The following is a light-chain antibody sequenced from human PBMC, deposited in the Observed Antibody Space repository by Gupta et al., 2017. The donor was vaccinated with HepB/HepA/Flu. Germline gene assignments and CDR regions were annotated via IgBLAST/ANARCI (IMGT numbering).Light chain of an antibody. Sequence: QSALTQPPSVSGSPGQSVTISCPGTSSDIGPYNRLSWDQQAPVTTHKLIIYEVDKRPAGVPDRFSGSKSGNTASLTISGLQKEDEDDYYCSADTTSSTYVFGSGTKVTVL. J-gene: IGLJ1*01. CDR1: SSDIGPYNR. CDR3: SADTTSSTYV. CDR2: EVD. V-gene: IGLV2-18*02.